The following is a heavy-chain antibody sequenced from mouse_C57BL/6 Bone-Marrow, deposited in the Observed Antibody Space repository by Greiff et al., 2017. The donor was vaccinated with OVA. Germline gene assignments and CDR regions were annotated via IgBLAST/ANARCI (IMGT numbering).Heavy chain of an antibody. D-gene: IGHD1-1*01. CDR1: GYTFTSYW. J-gene: IGHJ2*01. CDR2: IHPNSGST. CDR3: ARSDYGGRDY. V-gene: IGHV1-64*01. Sequence: QVQLQQPGAELVKPGASVKLSCKASGYTFTSYWMHWVKQRPGQGLEWIGMIHPNSGSTNYNEKFKSKATLTVDKSSSTAYMQLSSLTSEDSADYYGARSDYGGRDYWGQGTTLTVSS.